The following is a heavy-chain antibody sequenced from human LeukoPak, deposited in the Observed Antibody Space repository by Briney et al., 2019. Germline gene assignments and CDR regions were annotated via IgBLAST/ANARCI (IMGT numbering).Heavy chain of an antibody. J-gene: IGHJ6*02. CDR1: GDSTNNFH. V-gene: IGHV4-59*01. D-gene: IGHD3-16*01. CDR2: IFHSGGS. CDR3: ARLLPSAFYHGMDV. Sequence: PSETLSLTCTVSGDSTNNFHWSWIRQPPGKGLEWIGHIFHSGGSKYNPSLKSRATISTDMSKNVLSLELTSVTAADTAVYYCARLLPSAFYHGMDVWGQGTTVAVSS.